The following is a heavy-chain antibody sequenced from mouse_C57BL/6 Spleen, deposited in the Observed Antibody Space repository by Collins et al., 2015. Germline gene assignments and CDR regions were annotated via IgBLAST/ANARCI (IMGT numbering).Heavy chain of an antibody. CDR3: TRGVITTVVFDY. D-gene: IGHD1-1*01. V-gene: IGHV1-5*01. J-gene: IGHJ2*01. CDR1: GYTFTSYW. CDR2: IYPGNSDT. Sequence: EVQLQQSGTVLARPGASVKMSCKTSGYTFTSYWMHWVKQRPGQGLEWIGAIYPGNSDTSYNQKFKGKAKLTAVTSASTAYMELSSLTNEDSAVYYCTRGVITTVVFDYWGQGTTLTVSS.